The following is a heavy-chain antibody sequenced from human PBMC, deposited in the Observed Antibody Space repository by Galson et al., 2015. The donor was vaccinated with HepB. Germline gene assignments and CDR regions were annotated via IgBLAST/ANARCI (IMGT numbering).Heavy chain of an antibody. J-gene: IGHJ4*02. CDR1: GYTFTTYT. V-gene: IGHV1-18*01. CDR2: ISAYNGNT. CDR3: AREGWELSYFDY. D-gene: IGHD1-26*01. Sequence: SVKVSCKASGYTFTTYTISWVRRAPGQGLEWMGWISAYNGNTNYAQKFQGRVTTTTDTSTSTAYMELRSLRSDDTAVYYCAREGWELSYFDYWGQGSLVTVSS.